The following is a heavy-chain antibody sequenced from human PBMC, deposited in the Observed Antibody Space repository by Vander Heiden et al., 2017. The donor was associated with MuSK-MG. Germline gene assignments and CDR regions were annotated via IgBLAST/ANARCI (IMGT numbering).Heavy chain of an antibody. CDR1: GFPCSSYW. Sequence: EVQLVESGGGLVQPGGSLRLSCAATGFPCSSYWSSWVRQDPGKGLEWVANIKQDGSEKYYVYSVKGRFTISRDNAKNSLYLQMNSLRAEDTAVYYCARDGEELLPGDYWGQGTLVTVSA. D-gene: IGHD3-10*01. J-gene: IGHJ4*02. CDR3: ARDGEELLPGDY. V-gene: IGHV3-7*01. CDR2: IKQDGSEK.